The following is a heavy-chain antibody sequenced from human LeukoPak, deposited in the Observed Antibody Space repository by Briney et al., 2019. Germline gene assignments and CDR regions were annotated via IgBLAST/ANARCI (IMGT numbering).Heavy chain of an antibody. CDR3: AREGAPQLSSYFDH. J-gene: IGHJ4*02. CDR1: GYTFTAYY. D-gene: IGHD1-1*01. Sequence: GASVKVSCKASGYTFTAYYIHWVRQAPGQGLEWMGLINPNTGGTNFAQRFQGRVTMTRDTSINTAYMELSSLRSDDTAMYYCAREGAPQLSSYFDHWGQGTLVTVSS. CDR2: INPNTGGT. V-gene: IGHV1-2*02.